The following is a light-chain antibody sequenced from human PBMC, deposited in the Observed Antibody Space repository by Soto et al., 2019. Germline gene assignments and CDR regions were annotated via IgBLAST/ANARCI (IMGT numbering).Light chain of an antibody. CDR2: SNN. CDR3: AAWDDSLSGYV. Sequence: QSVLTQPPSASVTPGQRVTIYCSGSSSNIGTNYVYWYQQLPGTAPKLLIYSNNQRPSGVPDRFSGSKSGTSASLAISGLRSEDEADYYCAAWDDSLSGYVFGTGTKLTVL. J-gene: IGLJ1*01. CDR1: SSNIGTNY. V-gene: IGLV1-47*02.